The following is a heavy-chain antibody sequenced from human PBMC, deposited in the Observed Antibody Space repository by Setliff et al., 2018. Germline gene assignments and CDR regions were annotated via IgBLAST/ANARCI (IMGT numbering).Heavy chain of an antibody. CDR2: INAGNGNT. CDR1: GYTFTSYA. J-gene: IGHJ4*02. Sequence: ASVKVSCKASGYTFTSYAMHWVRQAPGQRLEWMGWINAGNGNTKYSQKFQGRVTITRDTSASTAYMELSSLRSEATAVYYCARDGGIGGRDGYNFVDYWGQGTLVTVSS. CDR3: ARDGGIGGRDGYNFVDY. V-gene: IGHV1-3*01. D-gene: IGHD2-15*01.